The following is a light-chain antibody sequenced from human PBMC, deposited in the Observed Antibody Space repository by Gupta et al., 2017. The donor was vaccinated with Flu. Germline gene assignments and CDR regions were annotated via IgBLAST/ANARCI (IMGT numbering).Light chain of an antibody. J-gene: IGKJ1*01. V-gene: IGKV3-11*01. CDR2: DAS. Sequence: ERATLSCRASQSVDSSLAWYQQRPGQAPMLLIYDASNRAADIPARFSGSGSGTDFTLTISSLEPEDFALYYCQQRSLWPPWTFGQGTKVEIK. CDR3: QQRSLWPPWT. CDR1: QSVDSS.